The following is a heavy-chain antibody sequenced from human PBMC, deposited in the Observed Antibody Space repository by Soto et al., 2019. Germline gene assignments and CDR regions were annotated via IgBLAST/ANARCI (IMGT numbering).Heavy chain of an antibody. V-gene: IGHV3-21*01. CDR3: ARDEGSGYYLYYFDY. CDR2: ISSSSSYI. J-gene: IGHJ4*02. Sequence: PGGSLRLSCAASGFTFSSYSMNWVRQAPGKGLEWVSSISSSSSYIYYADSVKGRFTISRDNAKNSLYLQMNSLRAEDTAVYYCARDEGSGYYLYYFDYWGQGTLVTAPQ. D-gene: IGHD3-22*01. CDR1: GFTFSSYS.